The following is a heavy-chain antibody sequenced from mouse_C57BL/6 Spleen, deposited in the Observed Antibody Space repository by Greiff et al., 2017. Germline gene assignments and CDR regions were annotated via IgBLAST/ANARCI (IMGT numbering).Heavy chain of an antibody. CDR2: IDPSDSYT. CDR1: GYTFTSYW. Sequence: VQLQQPGAEFVMPGASVKLSCKASGYTFTSYWMHWVKQRPGQGLEWIGEIDPSDSYTNFNHKFKGKSTLTVDKSSSTAYMQLSSLTSEDSAVYYCARGDRAYWGQGTLVTVSA. J-gene: IGHJ3*01. CDR3: ARGDRAY. D-gene: IGHD2-14*01. V-gene: IGHV1-69*01.